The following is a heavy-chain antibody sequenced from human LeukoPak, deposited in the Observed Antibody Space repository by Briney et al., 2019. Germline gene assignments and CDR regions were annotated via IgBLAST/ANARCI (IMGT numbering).Heavy chain of an antibody. CDR1: GFTFSDYS. J-gene: IGHJ4*02. CDR3: ARGPFSSSWSEFDY. V-gene: IGHV3-21*06. CDR2: ISSDSRYI. D-gene: IGHD6-13*01. Sequence: GGSLTLSCAASGFTFSDYSLNWVRQAPGKGLEWVSCISSDSRYIYYADSLKGRSTISRDNAQNSLYLHMNNLRAEDTAVYYCARGPFSSSWSEFDYWGQGTLVTVSS.